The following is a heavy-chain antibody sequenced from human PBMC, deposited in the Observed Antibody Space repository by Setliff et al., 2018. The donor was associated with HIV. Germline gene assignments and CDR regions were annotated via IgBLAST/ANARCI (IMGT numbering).Heavy chain of an antibody. CDR2: IHFSGST. Sequence: SETLSLTCTVSGGSITSYYWNWIRQSPGKGLEWIGNIHFSGSTYYNPSLKSRVTVSVDPSKNQFSLKLSSVTAADTAVYYCARTTYSGSYFNDSWGQGTLVTVSS. CDR3: ARTTYSGSYFNDS. J-gene: IGHJ5*01. CDR1: GGSITSYY. D-gene: IGHD1-26*01. V-gene: IGHV4-4*08.